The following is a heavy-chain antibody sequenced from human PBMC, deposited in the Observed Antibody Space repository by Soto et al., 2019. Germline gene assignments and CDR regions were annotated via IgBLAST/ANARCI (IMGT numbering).Heavy chain of an antibody. CDR3: ARERTIFGVSGY. D-gene: IGHD3-3*01. J-gene: IGHJ4*02. CDR1: GFTFRSYW. V-gene: IGHV3-7*03. Sequence: EVQLVESGVGLVQPGGSLRLSCAASGFTFRSYWMSWVRQAPGKWLEWVANIKQDGSEKYYVDSVKGRFTISRDNAKNSLYLQMNSLRAEDTAVYYCARERTIFGVSGYWGQGTLVTVSS. CDR2: IKQDGSEK.